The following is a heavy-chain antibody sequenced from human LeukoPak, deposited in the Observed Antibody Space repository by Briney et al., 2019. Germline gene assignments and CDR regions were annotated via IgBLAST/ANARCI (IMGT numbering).Heavy chain of an antibody. D-gene: IGHD1-26*01. CDR2: IFYSGST. Sequence: SETLSLTCTVSGGSISSYYWSWIRQSPGKGLEWIGYIFYSGSTNYNPSLKSRVTISIDTSKNQFSLKLSSVTAADTAMYYCARGASTRDFDYWGQGTLVTVSS. CDR1: GGSISSYY. CDR3: ARGASTRDFDY. V-gene: IGHV4-59*01. J-gene: IGHJ4*02.